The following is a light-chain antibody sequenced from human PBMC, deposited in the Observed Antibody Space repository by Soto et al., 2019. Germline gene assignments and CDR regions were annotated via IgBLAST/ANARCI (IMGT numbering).Light chain of an antibody. V-gene: IGLV2-14*01. CDR3: TSYTTGSTPYV. Sequence: QSVLTQPASVSGSPGQSITISCTGTSGDIGAYNFVSWYQQHPGKAPKLMIYEVSRRPSGVSDRFSGSKSGSTASLTISGLQAEVEADYYCTSYTTGSTPYVFGTGTKLTVL. J-gene: IGLJ1*01. CDR1: SGDIGAYNF. CDR2: EVS.